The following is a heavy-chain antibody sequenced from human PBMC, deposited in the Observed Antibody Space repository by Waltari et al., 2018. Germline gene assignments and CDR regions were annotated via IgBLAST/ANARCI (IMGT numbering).Heavy chain of an antibody. D-gene: IGHD1-26*01. CDR3: ATHSGSYPRFYYYGMDV. V-gene: IGHV1-24*01. Sequence: QVQLVQSGAEVKKPGASVKVSCKGSGYTLPELSMHCVRQAPGKGLEWMGGFDPEDGETIYAQKFQGRVTMTEDTSTDTAYMELSSLRSEDTAVYYCATHSGSYPRFYYYGMDVWGQGTTVTVSS. J-gene: IGHJ6*02. CDR1: GYTLPELS. CDR2: FDPEDGET.